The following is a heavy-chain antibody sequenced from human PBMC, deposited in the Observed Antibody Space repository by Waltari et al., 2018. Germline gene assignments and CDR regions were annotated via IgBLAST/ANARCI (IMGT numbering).Heavy chain of an antibody. Sequence: EVQLVESGGALVQPEGSLRLSCAASGFTFSRYWMHWLRQAPGKGLVWVSRINSDGSGTIYADSVKGRFTISRDNAKNTLYLQLNSLRVEDTAVYYCAREPSPDSSGYFYYYMDVWGKGTTVTVSS. CDR1: GFTFSRYW. D-gene: IGHD3-22*01. CDR2: INSDGSGT. CDR3: AREPSPDSSGYFYYYMDV. J-gene: IGHJ6*03. V-gene: IGHV3-74*01.